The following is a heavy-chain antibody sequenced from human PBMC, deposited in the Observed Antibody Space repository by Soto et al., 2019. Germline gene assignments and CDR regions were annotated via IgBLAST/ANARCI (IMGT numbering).Heavy chain of an antibody. J-gene: IGHJ5*02. Sequence: GGSLRLSCAASGFTFSSYAMSWVRQAPGKGLEWVSAISGSGGSTYYADSVKGRFTISRDNSKNTLYLQMNSLRAEDTAVYYCAKLRGPRGDYVRDNWFDPWGQGTLVTVSS. CDR1: GFTFSSYA. CDR3: AKLRGPRGDYVRDNWFDP. V-gene: IGHV3-23*01. D-gene: IGHD4-17*01. CDR2: ISGSGGST.